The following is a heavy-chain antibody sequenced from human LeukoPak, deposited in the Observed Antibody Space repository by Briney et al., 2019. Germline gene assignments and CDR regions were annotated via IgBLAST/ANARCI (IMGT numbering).Heavy chain of an antibody. V-gene: IGHV3-7*01. CDR2: IKQDGSEK. D-gene: IGHD2-2*01. CDR3: AKDQRTMTRRMDV. J-gene: IGHJ6*02. CDR1: GFTFSSYW. Sequence: GGSLRLSCAASGFTFSSYWMSWVRQAPGKGLEWVANIKQDGSEKYYVDSAKGRFTISRDNSKNTLYLQMNSLRVEDTAVYYCAKDQRTMTRRMDVWGQGTTVTVSS.